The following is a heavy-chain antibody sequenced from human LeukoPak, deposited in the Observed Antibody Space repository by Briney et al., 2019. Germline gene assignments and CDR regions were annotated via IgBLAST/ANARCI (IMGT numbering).Heavy chain of an antibody. Sequence: PGGSLRLSCSASGFTFNRFYLHWVRQAPGKGLXXXXXXSSNXATTYYXXXXXXXXTISRXNSKNTLYLQMSSLRADDTAVYYCVXDRSIAAPNNDFFDSWGQGALVTVSS. J-gene: IGHJ4*02. D-gene: IGHD6-6*01. CDR1: GFTFNRFY. CDR2: XSSNXATT. V-gene: IGHV3-64D*06. CDR3: VXDRSIAAPNNDFFDS.